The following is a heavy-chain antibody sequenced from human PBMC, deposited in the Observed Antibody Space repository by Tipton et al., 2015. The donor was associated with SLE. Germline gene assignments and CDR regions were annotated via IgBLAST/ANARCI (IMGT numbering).Heavy chain of an antibody. CDR2: IYSANRT. V-gene: IGHV3-23*03. CDR3: AKGDIGNDYSDY. Sequence: SLRLSCAASGFTFSDYAMSWVRQAPGKGLEWVSNIYSANRTYYADSVKGRFSISRDNSRNTLYLQMNSLRPEDTAIYYCAKGDIGNDYSDYWGQGTLVTVSS. D-gene: IGHD2-15*01. CDR1: GFTFSDYA. J-gene: IGHJ4*02.